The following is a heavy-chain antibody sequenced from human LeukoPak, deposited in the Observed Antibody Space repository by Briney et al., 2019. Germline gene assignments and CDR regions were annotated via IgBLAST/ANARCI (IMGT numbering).Heavy chain of an antibody. CDR1: GFTFSNYW. V-gene: IGHV3-7*03. J-gene: IGHJ4*02. Sequence: GGSLRLSCVASGFTFSNYWMSWVRQAPGEGLEWMASIKQDGSEKYPVDSVKGRFTISRDNAKNSLYLQMNSLRVEDTAVYYCVRESVSGNFDYWGQGTLVTVSS. D-gene: IGHD3-10*01. CDR2: IKQDGSEK. CDR3: VRESVSGNFDY.